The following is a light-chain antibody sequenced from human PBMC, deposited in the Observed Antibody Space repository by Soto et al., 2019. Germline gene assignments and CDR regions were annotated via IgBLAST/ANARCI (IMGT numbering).Light chain of an antibody. Sequence: EIVLTQSPATLSLSPGERATLSCRASQSVSSSYLAWYQQKPGQAPRLLIYAASSRATGSPDRFSGGGSGTDFTLTITRLEPEDFAVYYCQQYVTSSPRTFGQGTKVDIK. CDR2: AAS. J-gene: IGKJ1*01. CDR1: QSVSSSY. V-gene: IGKV3-20*01. CDR3: QQYVTSSPRT.